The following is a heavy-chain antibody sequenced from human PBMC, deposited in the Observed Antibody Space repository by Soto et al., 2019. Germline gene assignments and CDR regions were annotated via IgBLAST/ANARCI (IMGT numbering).Heavy chain of an antibody. CDR3: AKDLGYGGNSGPFYFDL. J-gene: IGHJ2*01. Sequence: GGSLRLSCAASGFIFSDYAMNWVGKASGKGLEWVATISVSGDSTYYADSVKGRFTISRDNSKNTLYLQMNSLRAGDTAVYYCAKDLGYGGNSGPFYFDLWGRGTLVTVSS. CDR1: GFIFSDYA. CDR2: ISVSGDST. D-gene: IGHD4-17*01. V-gene: IGHV3-23*01.